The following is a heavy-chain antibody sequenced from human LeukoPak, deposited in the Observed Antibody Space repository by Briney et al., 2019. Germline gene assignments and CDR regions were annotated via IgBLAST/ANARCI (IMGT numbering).Heavy chain of an antibody. J-gene: IGHJ4*02. V-gene: IGHV3-33*08. CDR1: GFTFSSYV. CDR2: IWYDGSNK. Sequence: GGSLRLSCAASGFTFSSYVMHWVRQAPGKGLEWVAVIWYDGSNKYYADSVKGRFTISRDNSKNTLYLQMNSLRAEDTAVYYCARDGYSGYDSFDFWGQGTLVTVSS. D-gene: IGHD5-12*01. CDR3: ARDGYSGYDSFDF.